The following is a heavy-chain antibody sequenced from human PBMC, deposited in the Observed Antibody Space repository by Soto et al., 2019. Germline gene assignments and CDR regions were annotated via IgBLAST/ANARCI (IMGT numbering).Heavy chain of an antibody. J-gene: IGHJ5*02. CDR2: IRSKANSYAT. CDR3: TRHEGIAAAASWFDP. V-gene: IGHV3-73*02. Sequence: EVQLVESGGGLVQPGGSLKLSCAASGFTFSGSAMHWVRQASGKGLEWVGRIRSKANSYATAYAASVKGRFTISRDDSKNTAYLQMNSLKTEDTAVYYCTRHEGIAAAASWFDPWGQGTLVTVSS. CDR1: GFTFSGSA. D-gene: IGHD6-13*01.